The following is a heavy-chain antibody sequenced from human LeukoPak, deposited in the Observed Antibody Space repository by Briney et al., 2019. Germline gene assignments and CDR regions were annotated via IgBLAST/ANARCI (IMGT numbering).Heavy chain of an antibody. CDR2: INPNSGGT. CDR1: GYTFTGYY. D-gene: IGHD3-10*01. V-gene: IGHV1-2*04. Sequence: VSVKVSCKASGYTFTGYYMHWVRQAPGQGLEWMGWINPNSGGTNYAQKFQGWVTMTRDTSISTAYMELSRLRSDDTAVYYCARGNYYGSGSYFDYWGQGTLVTVSS. CDR3: ARGNYYGSGSYFDY. J-gene: IGHJ4*02.